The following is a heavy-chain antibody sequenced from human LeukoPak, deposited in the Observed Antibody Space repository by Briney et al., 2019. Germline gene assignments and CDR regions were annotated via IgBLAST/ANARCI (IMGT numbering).Heavy chain of an antibody. CDR1: GGSVTSYY. D-gene: IGHD1-26*01. CDR3: ARRAVGTTHFDY. Sequence: PSETLSLTCTVSGGSVTSYYWSWIRQPPTKGLECIGYIYHSGSTDYNPSLKSRVTFSVDTSKNQISLKLSSVTAADTAVYYCARRAVGTTHFDYWGQGTLVTVSS. V-gene: IGHV4-59*08. CDR2: IYHSGST. J-gene: IGHJ4*02.